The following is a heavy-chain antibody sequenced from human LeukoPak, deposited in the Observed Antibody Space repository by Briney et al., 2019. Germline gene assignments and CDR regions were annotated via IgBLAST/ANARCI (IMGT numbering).Heavy chain of an antibody. V-gene: IGHV3-30*03. J-gene: IGHJ4*02. Sequence: PGGSLRLSCAASGFTFSSYGMHWVRQAPGKGLEWVAVISYDGSNKYYADSVKGRFTISRDNAKNSLYLQMNSLRAEDTAVYYCARQGSSCFDYWGQGTLVTVSS. CDR1: GFTFSSYG. CDR3: ARQGSSCFDY. CDR2: ISYDGSNK. D-gene: IGHD2-15*01.